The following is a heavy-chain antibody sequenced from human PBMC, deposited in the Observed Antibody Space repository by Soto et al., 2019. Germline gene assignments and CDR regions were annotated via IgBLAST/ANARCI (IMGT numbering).Heavy chain of an antibody. J-gene: IGHJ4*02. V-gene: IGHV4-31*03. D-gene: IGHD2-2*01. Sequence: QVQLQESGPGLVKPSQTLSLTYTVSGGSISSGGYYWSWIRQHPGKGLEWIGYIYYSGSTYYNPSLKSRVTISVDTSKNQFSLKLSSVTAADTAVYYCARNAVVVPAAMVSGFDYWGQGTLVTVSS. CDR3: ARNAVVVPAAMVSGFDY. CDR2: IYYSGST. CDR1: GGSISSGGYY.